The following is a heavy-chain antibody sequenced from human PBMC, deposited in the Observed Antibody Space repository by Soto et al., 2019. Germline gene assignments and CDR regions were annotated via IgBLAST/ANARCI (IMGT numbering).Heavy chain of an antibody. Sequence: GASVKVSCKASGHSFTAYFMHWVRQAPGQGLEWMGIIHPKGGSANYAQKFQDRIALTWDTSTSTVYMELSSLRSDDTAVYYCARAPYSSSSFFFDYWGQGTPVTVSS. J-gene: IGHJ4*02. V-gene: IGHV1-46*01. CDR3: ARAPYSSSSFFFDY. CDR2: IHPKGGSA. D-gene: IGHD6-6*01. CDR1: GHSFTAYF.